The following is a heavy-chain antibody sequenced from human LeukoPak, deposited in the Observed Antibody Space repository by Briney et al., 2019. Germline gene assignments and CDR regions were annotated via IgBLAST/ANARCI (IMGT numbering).Heavy chain of an antibody. CDR1: GFTFSSYA. D-gene: IGHD1-26*01. J-gene: IGHJ4*02. CDR2: ISYDGSNK. V-gene: IGHV3-30-3*01. CDR3: AREYSGSYWPDY. Sequence: GGSLRLSCAASGFTFSSYAMHWVPQAPGKGLEWVAVISYDGSNKYYADSVKGRFTISRDNSKNTLYLQMNSLRAEDTAVYYCAREYSGSYWPDYWGQGTLVTVSS.